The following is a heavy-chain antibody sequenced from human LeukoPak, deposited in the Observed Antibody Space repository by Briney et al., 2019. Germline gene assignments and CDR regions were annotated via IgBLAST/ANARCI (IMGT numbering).Heavy chain of an antibody. CDR2: ISYDGSNK. CDR1: GFTFSSYA. Sequence: PGGSLRLSCAASGFTFSSYAMHWVRQAPGKGLEWVAVISYDGSNKYYADSVKGRFTISRDNSKNTLYLQMNSLRAEDTAVYYCARRKGSGRTDVLDIWGQGTMVTISS. D-gene: IGHD3-10*01. CDR3: ARRKGSGRTDVLDI. V-gene: IGHV3-30-3*01. J-gene: IGHJ3*02.